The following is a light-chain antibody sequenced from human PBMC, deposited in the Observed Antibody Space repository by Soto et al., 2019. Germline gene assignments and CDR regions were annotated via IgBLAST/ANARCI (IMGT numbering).Light chain of an antibody. CDR1: QSVSSSY. CDR2: GAS. V-gene: IGKV3-20*01. J-gene: IGKJ1*01. Sequence: EIVLTQSPGTLSLSPGERHTLSCRASQSVSSSYLAWYQQKNGQAHRXXIYGASSRATGIPDRFSVIGYGTDCTLNISRLEPEDGEVYDGQQYGSSPQTFGQGTKVEIK. CDR3: QQYGSSPQT.